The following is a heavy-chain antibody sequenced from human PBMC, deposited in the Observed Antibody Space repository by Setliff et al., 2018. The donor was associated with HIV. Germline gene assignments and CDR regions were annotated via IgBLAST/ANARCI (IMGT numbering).Heavy chain of an antibody. CDR2: IHVANSDT. CDR3: TSAVQTGRSNWFDP. CDR1: GYKFINDW. Sequence: GESLKISCKGSGYKFINDWIGWVRQMPGTGLEWMGIIHVANSDTKYSPSFQGQVTISADRSIDTAYLQWSSLQASDSAMYYCTSAVQTGRSNWFDPWGQGPLVTVSS. D-gene: IGHD3-10*01. J-gene: IGHJ5*02. V-gene: IGHV5-51*01.